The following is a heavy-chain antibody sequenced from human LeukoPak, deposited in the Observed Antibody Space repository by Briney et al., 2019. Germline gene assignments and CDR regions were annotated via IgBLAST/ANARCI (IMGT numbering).Heavy chain of an antibody. V-gene: IGHV3-74*03. D-gene: IGHD4-23*01. CDR1: GFTFSSYW. CDR3: YGANAEH. J-gene: IGHJ1*01. CDR2: TNTDGSST. Sequence: PGGSLRLSCVVSGFTFSSYWMHWVRQAPGKGLVWVSGTNTDGSSTMYADSVKGRFTIARDNAKNTLYLQMNSLRAEDTAVYYCYGANAEHWGQGTLVTVSS.